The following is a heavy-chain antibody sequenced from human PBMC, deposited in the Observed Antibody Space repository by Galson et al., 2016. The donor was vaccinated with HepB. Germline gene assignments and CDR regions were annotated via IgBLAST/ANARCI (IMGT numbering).Heavy chain of an antibody. J-gene: IGHJ3*02. CDR3: ARGWEQHRGATLADWFDI. CDR1: GGSFRNYY. V-gene: IGHV4-4*07. Sequence: SETLSRTCTVSGGSFRNYYWSWIRQPAGKGLEWIGLIYTSGTTNYNPHFKSRVTMSVDTSRNQFSLKLRSVTAADTAVYYCARGWEQHRGATLADWFDIWGRGTVVTGSS. CDR2: IYTSGTT. D-gene: IGHD1/OR15-1a*01.